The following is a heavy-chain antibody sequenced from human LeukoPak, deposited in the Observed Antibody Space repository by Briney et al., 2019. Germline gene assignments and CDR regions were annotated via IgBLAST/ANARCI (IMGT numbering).Heavy chain of an antibody. J-gene: IGHJ6*04. D-gene: IGHD3-10*02. CDR1: GMTFSSYW. CDR2: IKYDGSEK. V-gene: IGHV3-7*01. CDR3: AELGITMIGGV. Sequence: SGRSLRLSCEASGMTFSSYWMTWVRQAPGKGLEWVATIKYDGSEKYYLDSVKGRCSISRDNAKNSLYLQMNSLRAEDTAVYYCAELGITMIGGVWGKGTTVTISS.